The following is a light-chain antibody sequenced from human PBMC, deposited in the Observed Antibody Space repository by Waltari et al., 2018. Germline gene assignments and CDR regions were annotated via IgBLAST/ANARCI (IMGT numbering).Light chain of an antibody. J-gene: IGKJ1*01. V-gene: IGKV1-6*01. CDR1: QGIRND. CDR2: AAS. Sequence: CQASQGIRNDLGWYEQKPGKAPKLLIYAASSLQSGGPSRFSGSGSGTDFTLTISSLQPEDFATYYCLQDYNYPWTFGQGTKVEIK. CDR3: LQDYNYPWT.